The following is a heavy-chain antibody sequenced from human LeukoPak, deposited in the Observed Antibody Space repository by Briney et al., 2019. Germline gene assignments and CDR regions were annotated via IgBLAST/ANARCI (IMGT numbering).Heavy chain of an antibody. V-gene: IGHV3-64D*06. CDR1: GFTFSAYA. Sequence: PGGSPRLSCSASGFTFSAYAIHWVRQAPGKGLEYVSAVSNNGGSTYYADSVKGRFTISRDNSKNTLYLQMSSLRTEDTALYYCVRGGSSSWYDYTFDYWGRGTLVTVSS. CDR3: VRGGSSSWYDYTFDY. J-gene: IGHJ4*01. CDR2: VSNNGGST. D-gene: IGHD6-13*01.